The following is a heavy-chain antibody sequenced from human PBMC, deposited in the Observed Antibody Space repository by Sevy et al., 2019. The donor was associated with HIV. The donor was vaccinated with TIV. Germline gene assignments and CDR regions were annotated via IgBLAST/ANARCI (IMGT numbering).Heavy chain of an antibody. CDR3: ARGREAECRRYTCYGDFEF. J-gene: IGHJ4*02. CDR2: IKENGVAV. Sequence: GGSLRLSCAASGFTFSSYWMSWARQAPGKGLEWVANIKENGVAVDYVDSVEGRFTISRDNAKKSLFLQLNRLRVEDTATYYCARGREAECRRYTCYGDFEFWGQGTMVTVSS. V-gene: IGHV3-7*03. D-gene: IGHD3-16*02. CDR1: GFTFSSYW.